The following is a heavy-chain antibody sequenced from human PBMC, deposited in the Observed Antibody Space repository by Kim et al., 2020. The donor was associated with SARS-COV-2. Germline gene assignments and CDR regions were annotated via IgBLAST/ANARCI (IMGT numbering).Heavy chain of an antibody. Sequence: GGSLRLSCAASGFTLSNYAMSWVRQAPGKGLEWVSAIGGSGGSTYYADSVKGRFTISRDNSKNTLYLQMNSLRAEDTAVYYCAKTDRAMDMNFHFWGQGTLVTVSS. CDR2: IGGSGGST. D-gene: IGHD5-18*01. CDR1: GFTLSNYA. V-gene: IGHV3-23*01. CDR3: AKTDRAMDMNFHF. J-gene: IGHJ4*02.